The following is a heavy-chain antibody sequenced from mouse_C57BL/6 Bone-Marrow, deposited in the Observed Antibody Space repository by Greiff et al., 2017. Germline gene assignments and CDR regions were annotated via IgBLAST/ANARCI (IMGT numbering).Heavy chain of an antibody. Sequence: QVQLQQPGAELVMPGASVKLSCKASGNTFTSYWMHWVKQRPGQGLEWIGEIDPSDSYTNYNQKFKGKSTLTVDKSSSPAYMQLSSLTSEDSAVYYCARSGGYYWFAYGGQGTLVTVSA. CDR1: GNTFTSYW. CDR2: IDPSDSYT. D-gene: IGHD2-3*01. CDR3: ARSGGYYWFAY. J-gene: IGHJ3*01. V-gene: IGHV1-69*01.